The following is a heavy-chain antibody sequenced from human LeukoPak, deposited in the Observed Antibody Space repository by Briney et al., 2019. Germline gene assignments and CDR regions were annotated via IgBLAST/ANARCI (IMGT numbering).Heavy chain of an antibody. J-gene: IGHJ4*02. Sequence: SQTLSLTCTVSGGSISSGGYYWSWIRQHPGKGLEWIGYIYYSGSTHYNPSLKSRVTISVDTSKNQFSLKLSSVTAADTAVYYCARHLRRYSGSYYYFDYWGQGTLVTVSS. CDR1: GGSISSGGYY. D-gene: IGHD1-26*01. V-gene: IGHV4-31*03. CDR3: ARHLRRYSGSYYYFDY. CDR2: IYYSGST.